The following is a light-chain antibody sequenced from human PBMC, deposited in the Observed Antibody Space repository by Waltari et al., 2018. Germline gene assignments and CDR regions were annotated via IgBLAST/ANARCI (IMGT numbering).Light chain of an antibody. CDR3: QQSYSTPRT. CDR2: AAS. CDR1: QSISSY. Sequence: DIQMTQSPSSLSASVGGRVTITCRASQSISSYLNWYQQKPGKAPKLLIYAASSLQSGVPSRFSGSGSGTDFTITISSLQPEDFATYYCQQSYSTPRTFGQGTKVEIK. J-gene: IGKJ1*01. V-gene: IGKV1-39*01.